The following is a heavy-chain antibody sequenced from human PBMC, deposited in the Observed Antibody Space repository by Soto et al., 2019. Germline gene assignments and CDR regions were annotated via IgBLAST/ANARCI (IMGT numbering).Heavy chain of an antibody. D-gene: IGHD5-12*01. CDR3: ASGGGYDSFDS. CDR1: GASISYGGFS. J-gene: IGHJ4*02. V-gene: IGHV4-30-2*06. Sequence: QLQLQESGSGVVKTSETLSLTCTVSGASISYGGFSWSWIRQSPGKGLEWIGDISHLENTYFHPSFKSRLTMSIDRTRNQFSLKLSSVTAADMAVYYCASGGGYDSFDSWGQGVLVTVSS. CDR2: ISHLENT.